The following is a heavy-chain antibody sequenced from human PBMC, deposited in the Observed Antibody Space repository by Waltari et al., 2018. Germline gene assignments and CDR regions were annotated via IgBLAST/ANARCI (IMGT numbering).Heavy chain of an antibody. V-gene: IGHV4-59*01. CDR1: GGSISTSY. CDR3: ARDQGMATIN. CDR2: ISYSRRT. Sequence: QVQLQESGPGLVKPSETLSLTCPVSGGSISTSYWSGIRQPPGKGLEWIWYISYSRRTNYNPSLKSRVTISVETAKIQFSLKLSSVTAADTAVYYCARDQGMATINWGQGTLVTVSS. J-gene: IGHJ4*02. D-gene: IGHD5-12*01.